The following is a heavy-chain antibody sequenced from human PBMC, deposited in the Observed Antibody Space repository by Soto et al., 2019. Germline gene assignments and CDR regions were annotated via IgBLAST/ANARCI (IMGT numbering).Heavy chain of an antibody. CDR1: GGSISSYY. CDR2: IYYSGST. J-gene: IGHJ4*02. Sequence: QVQLQESGPGLVKPSETLSLTCTVSGGSISSYYWSWIRQPPGKGLEWIGYIYYSGSTNYNPSLKSRVTISVDTSKNKFSLKLSSVTAADTAVYYCARDDSEGCSGGSCFNYWGQGTLVTVSS. CDR3: ARDDSEGCSGGSCFNY. D-gene: IGHD2-15*01. V-gene: IGHV4-59*01.